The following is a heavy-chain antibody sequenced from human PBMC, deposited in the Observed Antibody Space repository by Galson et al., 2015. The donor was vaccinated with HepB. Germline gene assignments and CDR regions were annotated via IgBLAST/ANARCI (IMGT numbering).Heavy chain of an antibody. Sequence: SLRLSCAASGFTFSDNNMNWIRQAPGKGLEWVSYISGGGSTIYYADSVKGRFTISRDNAKNSLYLQMNSLRAEDTAVYYCARKRFLDFSGHATTVTVSS. CDR3: ARKRFLDF. J-gene: IGHJ6*02. V-gene: IGHV3-11*01. D-gene: IGHD3-3*01. CDR2: ISGGGSTI. CDR1: GFTFSDNN.